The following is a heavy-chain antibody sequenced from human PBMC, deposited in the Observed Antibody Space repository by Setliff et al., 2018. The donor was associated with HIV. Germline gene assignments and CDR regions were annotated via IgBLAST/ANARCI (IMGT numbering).Heavy chain of an antibody. V-gene: IGHV4-61*09. CDR2: ISTGGAT. J-gene: IGHJ5*02. CDR3: ARGRSDFNYWSGYYGWLDP. D-gene: IGHD3-3*01. CDR1: GGSISSGSYY. Sequence: PSETLSLTCTVSGGSISSGSYYWNWIRQPAGKGLEWVGQISTGGATDYNSSLKSRVTISLDKSKNQFSLRLNSVTAADTAVYYCARGRSDFNYWSGYYGWLDPWGQGILVTVSS.